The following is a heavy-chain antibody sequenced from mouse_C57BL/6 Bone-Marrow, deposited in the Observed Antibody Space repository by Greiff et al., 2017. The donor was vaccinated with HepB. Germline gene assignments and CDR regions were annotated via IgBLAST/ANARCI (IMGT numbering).Heavy chain of an antibody. J-gene: IGHJ4*01. V-gene: IGHV1-39*01. CDR3: AFITTADYYAMDY. CDR2: INPNYGTT. Sequence: EVQLQQSGPELVKPGASVKISCKASGYSFTDYNMNWVTQSNGKSLEWIGVINPNYGTTSYNQKFKGKATLTVDQSSSTAYMQINSLTSEDSAVYYCAFITTADYYAMDYWGQGTSVTVSS. CDR1: GYSFTDYN. D-gene: IGHD1-1*01.